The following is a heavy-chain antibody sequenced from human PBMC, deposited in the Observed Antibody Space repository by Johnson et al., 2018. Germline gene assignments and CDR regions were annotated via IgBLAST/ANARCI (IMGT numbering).Heavy chain of an antibody. V-gene: IGHV3-33*01. CDR2: IWYDGSNK. Sequence: QVQLVQSGGGVVQPGRSLRLSCAASGFTFSSYGMHWVRQAPGQGLEWVAVIWYDGSNKYYADAVLGRFTISRDNSKNTLYLQMNSLRAEDTAVYYCARKVAFDIWGQGTMVTVSS. CDR3: ARKVAFDI. J-gene: IGHJ3*02. CDR1: GFTFSSYG. D-gene: IGHD1-14*01.